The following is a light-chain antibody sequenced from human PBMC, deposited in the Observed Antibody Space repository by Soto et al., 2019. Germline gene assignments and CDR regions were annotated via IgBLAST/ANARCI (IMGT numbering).Light chain of an antibody. J-gene: IGLJ3*02. CDR1: SSDVGGYNY. CDR3: SSYAGTNNLEVV. Sequence: QSVLTQPASASGSPGQSVTISCTGTSSDVGGYNYVSWYQQHPGKAPKLVISEVSKRPSGVPDRFSGSKSGNTASLTVSGLQAEDEADYYCSSYAGTNNLEVVFGGGTKVTVL. CDR2: EVS. V-gene: IGLV2-8*01.